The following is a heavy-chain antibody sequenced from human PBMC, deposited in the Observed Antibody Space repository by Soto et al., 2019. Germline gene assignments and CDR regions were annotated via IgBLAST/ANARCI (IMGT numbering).Heavy chain of an antibody. V-gene: IGHV3-23*01. CDR1: GFIVSSYA. Sequence: GGSLRLSCAASGFIVSSYAVSWVGQRPGKGLEWVSVIGSSGNSPYYADSVKGRFTISRDSSENTVYLQMDSLRVEDTAVYFCAKDDTRVASSSWTDWGRGTLVTVSS. D-gene: IGHD1-1*01. CDR3: AKDDTRVASSSWTD. J-gene: IGHJ4*02. CDR2: IGSSGNSP.